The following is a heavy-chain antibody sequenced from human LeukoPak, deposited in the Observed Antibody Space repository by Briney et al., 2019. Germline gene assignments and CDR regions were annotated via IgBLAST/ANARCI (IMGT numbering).Heavy chain of an antibody. D-gene: IGHD2-21*02. CDR3: VKDLSDRDVDY. V-gene: IGHV3-64D*06. CDR2: ISKNEGNT. CDR1: GFTFSWYG. J-gene: IGHJ4*02. Sequence: PGGSLRLSCLGSGFTFSWYGMNWVRQAPGRGLEYVSAISKNEGNTYYVDSVKGRFTISRDNSKNTLYLQMNSLRAEDTAVYFCVKDLSDRDVDYWGQGTLVTVSS.